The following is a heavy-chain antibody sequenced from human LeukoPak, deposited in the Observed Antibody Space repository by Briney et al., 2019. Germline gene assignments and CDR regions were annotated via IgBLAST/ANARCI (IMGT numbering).Heavy chain of an antibody. CDR2: IYYSGST. V-gene: IGHV4-39*07. J-gene: IGHJ5*02. D-gene: IGHD6-13*01. CDR1: GGSISSSSYY. Sequence: SETLSLTCTVSGGSISSSSYYWGWIRQPPGKGLEWIGSIYYSGSTYYNPSLKSRVTISVDTSKNQFSLKLSSVTAADTAVYYCARERQQLVQFFWFDPWGQGTLVTVSS. CDR3: ARERQQLVQFFWFDP.